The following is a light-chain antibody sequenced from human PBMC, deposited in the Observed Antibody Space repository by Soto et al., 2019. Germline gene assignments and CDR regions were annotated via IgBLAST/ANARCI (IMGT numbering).Light chain of an antibody. CDR1: SSDVGGYNY. CDR3: SSYTSSSTLDYV. Sequence: QSVLTQPASVSGAAGEGITISCTGTSSDVGGYNYVSWYQQHPGKAPKLMIYDVSNRPSGVSNRFSGSKSGNTASLTISGLQAEDEADYYCSSYTSSSTLDYVFGTGTKVTVL. J-gene: IGLJ1*01. CDR2: DVS. V-gene: IGLV2-14*01.